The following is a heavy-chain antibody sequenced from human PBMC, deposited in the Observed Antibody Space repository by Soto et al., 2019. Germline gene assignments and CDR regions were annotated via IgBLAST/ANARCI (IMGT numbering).Heavy chain of an antibody. CDR3: AREMTIFGVAPGGGVDV. V-gene: IGHV4-30-2*01. D-gene: IGHD3-3*01. CDR1: GGSISTFDYS. CDR2: IYQSGRT. J-gene: IGHJ6*02. Sequence: QLQLQESGSGLVRPSQTLSLTCAVSGGSISTFDYSWSWIRQAPGRGLEGIGAIYQSGRTYYIPALKSRATMSVDKSKNQFSLKITSAVAADTARYYCAREMTIFGVAPGGGVDVWGQGTTGTVSS.